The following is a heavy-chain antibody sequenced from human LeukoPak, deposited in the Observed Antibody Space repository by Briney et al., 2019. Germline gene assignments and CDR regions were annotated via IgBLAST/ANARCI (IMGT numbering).Heavy chain of an antibody. V-gene: IGHV4-59*01. CDR1: GDSISNYY. CDR2: IYYTGST. J-gene: IGHJ4*02. CDR3: ARVPGGRDYFDY. D-gene: IGHD3-16*01. Sequence: KASETLSLTCTVSGDSISNYYWSWIRQPPGKGLEWIGYIYYTGSTNYNPSLKSRVTISIDTSKNQFSLKLSSVTAADTAVFYCARVPGGRDYFDYWGQGTLVTVSS.